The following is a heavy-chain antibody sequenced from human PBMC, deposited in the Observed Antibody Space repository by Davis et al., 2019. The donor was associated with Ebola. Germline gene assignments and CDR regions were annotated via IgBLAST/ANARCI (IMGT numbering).Heavy chain of an antibody. CDR2: ISYSGIT. CDR1: GGSISSDTYY. Sequence: MPSETLSLTCTVSGGSISSDTYYWSWIRQHPGKGLEWIGYISYSGITYYNPSLMSRVTISVDTSQSQFSLKLSSVTAADTAVYYCAREAGGGAFDIWGQGTMITVSS. V-gene: IGHV4-31*03. J-gene: IGHJ3*02. D-gene: IGHD3-16*01. CDR3: AREAGGGAFDI.